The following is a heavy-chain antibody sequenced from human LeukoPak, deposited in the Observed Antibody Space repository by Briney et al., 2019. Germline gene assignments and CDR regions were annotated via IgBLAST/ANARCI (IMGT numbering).Heavy chain of an antibody. V-gene: IGHV3-74*01. CDR2: INSDGRTT. CDR1: GFTFSNFA. CDR3: GRGMRDYYGLDY. D-gene: IGHD3-10*01. Sequence: PGGSLRLSCAASGFTFSNFAMNWVRQAPGKGLEWVSHINSDGRTTDYADSVRGRFTISRDNAKNTLYLQMNRLTVEDTAVYYCGRGMRDYYGLDYWGQGILVTVSS. J-gene: IGHJ4*02.